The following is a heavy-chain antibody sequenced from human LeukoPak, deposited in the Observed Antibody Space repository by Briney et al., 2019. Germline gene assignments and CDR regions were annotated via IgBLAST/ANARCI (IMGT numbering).Heavy chain of an antibody. J-gene: IGHJ4*02. V-gene: IGHV3-23*01. CDR3: AKHSGSYYGYFDY. CDR2: ISGSGGST. D-gene: IGHD1-26*01. Sequence: AGGALRLSCTASGFTFSSYAMSWVRQAPGKGLEWVSAISGSGGSTYYADSVKGRFTISRDNSKNTLYLQMNSLRAGDTAVYYCAKHSGSYYGYFDYWGQGTLVTVSS. CDR1: GFTFSSYA.